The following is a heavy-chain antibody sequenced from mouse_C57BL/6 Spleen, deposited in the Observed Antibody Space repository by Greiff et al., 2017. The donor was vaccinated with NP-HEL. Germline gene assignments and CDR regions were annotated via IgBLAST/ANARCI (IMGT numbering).Heavy chain of an antibody. D-gene: IGHD1-1*01. Sequence: VQLQQSGPELVKPGASVKISCKASGYTFTDYYMNWVKQSHGQSLEWIGEINPNNGGTSYNEKFKGKATLTVDKSSSTAYMELRSLTSEDSAVYYCASFATVEADYFDYWGQGTTLTASS. CDR3: ASFATVEADYFDY. CDR2: INPNNGGT. CDR1: GYTFTDYY. J-gene: IGHJ2*01. V-gene: IGHV1-26*01.